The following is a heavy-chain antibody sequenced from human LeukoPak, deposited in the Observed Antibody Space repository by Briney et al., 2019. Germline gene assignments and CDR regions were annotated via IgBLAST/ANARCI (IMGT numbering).Heavy chain of an antibody. D-gene: IGHD6-19*01. CDR1: GGSISSYY. CDR2: IYYSGST. Sequence: PSETLSLTCTVSGGSISSYYWSWIRQPPGKGLEWIGYIYYSGSTNYNPSLKSRVAISIDTSKNQFSLTLHSVTAADAAVYYCARPSSSGWYGGFDPWGQGTLVTVSS. J-gene: IGHJ5*02. V-gene: IGHV4-59*01. CDR3: ARPSSSGWYGGFDP.